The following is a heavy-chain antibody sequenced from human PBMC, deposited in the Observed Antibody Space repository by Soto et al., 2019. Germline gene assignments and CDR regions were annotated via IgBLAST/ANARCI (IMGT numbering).Heavy chain of an antibody. CDR1: GVSVSSSDFY. D-gene: IGHD5-12*01. Sequence: PSETLSLTCAVSGVSVSSSDFYWTWIRQPPGKPLEWIGYVYSTGTTNYSPSLKSRVDMTADKCENQFCLRVLSLAAADAAVYFCARVSKRFAHKGGKSAYFYEMDVLGPGNTVPVSS. V-gene: IGHV4-61*08. CDR2: VYSTGTT. CDR3: ARVSKRFAHKGGKSAYFYEMDV. J-gene: IGHJ6*01.